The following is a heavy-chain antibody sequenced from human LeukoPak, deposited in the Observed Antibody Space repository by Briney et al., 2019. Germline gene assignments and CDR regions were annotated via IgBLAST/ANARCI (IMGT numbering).Heavy chain of an antibody. Sequence: GGSLRLSCAASGFTFSSYGMHWVRQAPGKGLEWVAVISYDGSNKYYADSVKGRFTISRDNSKNTLYLQMNSLRAEDTAVYYCAKDSLRYCSGGSCYPDYWGQGTLVTVSS. J-gene: IGHJ4*02. V-gene: IGHV3-30*18. CDR3: AKDSLRYCSGGSCYPDY. D-gene: IGHD2-15*01. CDR2: ISYDGSNK. CDR1: GFTFSSYG.